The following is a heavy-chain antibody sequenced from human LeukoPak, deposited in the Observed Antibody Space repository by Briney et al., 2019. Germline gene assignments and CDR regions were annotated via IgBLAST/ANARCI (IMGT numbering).Heavy chain of an antibody. CDR2: ISSRGSTI. CDR1: GFTFSDYY. V-gene: IGHV3-11*01. D-gene: IGHD2-2*01. CDR3: ASPGVVVPAAMMAFDY. J-gene: IGHJ4*02. Sequence: GGSLRLSCAASGFTFSDYYMSWIRQAPGKGLEWVSYISSRGSTIHYADSVRGRFTISRDNAKNSLYLQMNSLRAEDTAVYYCASPGVVVPAAMMAFDYWGQGTLVTVSS.